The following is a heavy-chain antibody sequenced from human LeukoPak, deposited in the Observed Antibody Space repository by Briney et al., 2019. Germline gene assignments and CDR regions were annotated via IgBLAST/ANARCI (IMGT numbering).Heavy chain of an antibody. CDR1: GFTFSSYA. CDR2: ISGSGGST. V-gene: IGHV3-23*01. D-gene: IGHD2-2*03. CDR3: AKDVEFEVGLRDDMDIVRNWFDP. J-gene: IGHJ5*02. Sequence: GGSLRLSCAASGFTFSSYAMSWVRQAPGKGREWVSAISGSGGSTYYADSVKGRFTISRDNSKNTLYLQMNSLRAEDTAVYYCAKDVEFEVGLRDDMDIVRNWFDPWGQGTLVTVSS.